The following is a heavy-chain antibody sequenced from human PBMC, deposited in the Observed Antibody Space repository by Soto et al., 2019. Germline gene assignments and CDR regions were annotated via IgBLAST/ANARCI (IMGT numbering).Heavy chain of an antibody. CDR1: GFNFRNHA. V-gene: IGHV3-23*01. J-gene: IGHJ4*02. D-gene: IGHD3-22*01. Sequence: GGSLRLSCVASGFNFRNHAMTWVRQAPGKGLEWVSGISGSGTKKYYADSVRGHFFISRENAKNTLHLQMDNLRVEDTAVYYCAKPLSPFSSSYIDYWAQGTLVTVSS. CDR3: AKPLSPFSSSYIDY. CDR2: ISGSGTKK.